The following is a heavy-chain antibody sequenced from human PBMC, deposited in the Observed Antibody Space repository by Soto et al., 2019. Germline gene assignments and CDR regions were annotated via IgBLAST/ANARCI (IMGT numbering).Heavy chain of an antibody. D-gene: IGHD3-3*01. V-gene: IGHV4-34*01. J-gene: IGHJ4*02. CDR2: INHSGST. CDR1: GRSFTGYY. Sequence: SETLSLTCAVYGRSFTGYYCTWIRQPPGKGLEWIGEINHSGSTNYNPSLKSRATISVDTSKSQFSLKLSSVTAADTAVYYCATEYYDFWSGTYAYFDFWGQGTPVTVSS. CDR3: ATEYYDFWSGTYAYFDF.